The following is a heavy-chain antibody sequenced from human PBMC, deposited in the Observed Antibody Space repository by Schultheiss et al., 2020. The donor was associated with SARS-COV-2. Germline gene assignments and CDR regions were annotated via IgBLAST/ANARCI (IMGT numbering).Heavy chain of an antibody. CDR3: ATSLSGSYSL. D-gene: IGHD1-26*01. J-gene: IGHJ4*02. V-gene: IGHV4-30-2*01. CDR2: IYHSGST. Sequence: SQTLSLTCAVSGGSISSGGYSWSWIRQPPGKGLEWIGYIYHSGSTYYNPSLKSRVTISVDRSKNQFSLKLSSVTAADTAVYYCATSLSGSYSLWGQGTLVTVSS. CDR1: GGSISSGGYS.